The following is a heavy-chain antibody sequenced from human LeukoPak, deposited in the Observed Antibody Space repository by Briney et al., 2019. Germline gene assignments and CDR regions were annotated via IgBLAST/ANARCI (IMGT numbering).Heavy chain of an antibody. Sequence: PSETLSLTCTVSGGSISTYYWSWIRQPPGKGLEWIGYIYYRGNTNYNPSLQSRVSISVDTSKNQFSLKLTSVTAADTAVYYCARLARDAYNYDACHIWGQGTMVTVSS. CDR1: GGSISTYY. CDR3: ARLARDAYNYDACHI. V-gene: IGHV4-59*08. CDR2: IYYRGNT. J-gene: IGHJ3*02. D-gene: IGHD5-24*01.